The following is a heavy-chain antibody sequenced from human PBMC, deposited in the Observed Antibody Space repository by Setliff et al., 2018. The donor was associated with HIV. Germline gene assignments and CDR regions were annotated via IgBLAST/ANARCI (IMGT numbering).Heavy chain of an antibody. CDR2: MNPNSGNT. D-gene: IGHD2-8*01. CDR3: ARIVALNGYPSDY. CDR1: GYTFTSYD. J-gene: IGHJ4*02. Sequence: ASVKVSCKASGYTFTSYDINWVRQATGQGLEWMGWMNPNSGNTNYAQKFQGRVTMTTDTSTSTAYMELGSLGSDDTAVYYCARIVALNGYPSDYWGQGTLVTVSS. V-gene: IGHV1-8*02.